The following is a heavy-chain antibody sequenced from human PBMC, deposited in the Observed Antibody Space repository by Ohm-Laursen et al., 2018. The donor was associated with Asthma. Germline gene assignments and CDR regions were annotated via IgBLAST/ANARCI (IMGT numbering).Heavy chain of an antibody. J-gene: IGHJ4*02. V-gene: IGHV3-74*01. D-gene: IGHD5-24*01. CDR3: ARGNLKGLQ. Sequence: SLRLSCTASGFTFSDYFMHWVRQGQGEGLVWISHIFPDGRRTNYADSVKGRFTISRDDAKNTLYLQMNSLRADDTAVYYCARGNLKGLQWGQGTLVTVSS. CDR2: IFPDGRRT. CDR1: GFTFSDYF.